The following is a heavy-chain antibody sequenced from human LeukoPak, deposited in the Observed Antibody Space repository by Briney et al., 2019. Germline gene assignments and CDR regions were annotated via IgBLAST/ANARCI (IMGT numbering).Heavy chain of an antibody. CDR2: IYYSGST. J-gene: IGHJ4*02. CDR3: VADPYYFDY. V-gene: IGHV4-59*04. Sequence: SETLSLTCTVSGGSISSYYWSWIRQPPGKGLEWIGSIYYSGSTYYNPSLKSRVTISVDTSKNQFSLKLSSVTAADTAVYYCVADPYYFDYWGQGTLVTVSS. D-gene: IGHD6-19*01. CDR1: GGSISSYY.